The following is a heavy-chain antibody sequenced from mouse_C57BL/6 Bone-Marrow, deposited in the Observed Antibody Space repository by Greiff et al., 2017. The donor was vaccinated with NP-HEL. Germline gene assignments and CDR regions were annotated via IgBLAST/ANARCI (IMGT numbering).Heavy chain of an antibody. V-gene: IGHV1-50*01. J-gene: IGHJ1*03. CDR3: ASFLYYYGSSPWYFDV. CDR1: GYTFTSYW. CDR2: IDPSDSYT. D-gene: IGHD1-1*01. Sequence: QVQLQQPGAELVKPGASVKLSCKASGYTFTSYWMQWVNQRPGQGLEWIGEIDPSDSYTNYNQKFKGKATLTVDTSSSTAYMQLSSLTSEDSAVYYCASFLYYYGSSPWYFDVWGTGTTVTVSS.